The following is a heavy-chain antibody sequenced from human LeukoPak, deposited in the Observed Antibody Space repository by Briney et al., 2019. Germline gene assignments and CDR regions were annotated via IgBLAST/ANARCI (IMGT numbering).Heavy chain of an antibody. CDR3: ARVVGYYYYYMDV. V-gene: IGHV4-34*01. CDR1: GGSFSGYY. D-gene: IGHD1-26*01. Sequence: SETLSLTCAVYGGSFSGYYWSWIRQPGKGLEWIGEINHSGSTNYNPSLKSRVTISVDTSKNQFSLKLSSVTAADTAVYYCARVVGYYYYYMDVWGKGTTVTVSS. CDR2: INHSGST. J-gene: IGHJ6*03.